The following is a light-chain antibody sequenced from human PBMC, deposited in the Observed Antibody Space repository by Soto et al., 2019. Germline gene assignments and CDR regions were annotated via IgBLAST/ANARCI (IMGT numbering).Light chain of an antibody. J-gene: IGKJ5*01. Sequence: EIVLTQSPGTLSLSPGEGATLSCRASQSLSSSQLAWYQQKPGQAPRLLIHGASTRATGFPARFSGSGSGTDFTLTISSLEPEDFAVYYCQQYNNWPLITFGQGTRLEN. V-gene: IGKV3-20*01. CDR1: QSLSSSQ. CDR2: GAS. CDR3: QQYNNWPLIT.